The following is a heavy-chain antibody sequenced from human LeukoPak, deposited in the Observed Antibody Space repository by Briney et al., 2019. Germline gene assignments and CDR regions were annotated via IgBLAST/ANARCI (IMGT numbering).Heavy chain of an antibody. V-gene: IGHV3-11*01. D-gene: IGHD3-9*01. CDR2: ISNSGDII. CDR1: GFTFSDYY. Sequence: GGSLRLSCAAPGFTFSDYYMSWIRQAPGKGLEWLSYISNSGDIIYYADSVKGRFTVSRDNAKNSLYLRMNSLTADDTAVYYCARDPRGYVDWDFGGPFDPWGQGTLVTVS. J-gene: IGHJ5*02. CDR3: ARDPRGYVDWDFGGPFDP.